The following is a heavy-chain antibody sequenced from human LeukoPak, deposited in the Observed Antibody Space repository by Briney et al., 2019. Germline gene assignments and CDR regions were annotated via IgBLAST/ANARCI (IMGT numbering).Heavy chain of an antibody. J-gene: IGHJ4*02. V-gene: IGHV3-23*01. CDR3: AKKEAMIRGVPYYYDF. CDR1: GFTFSSYV. Sequence: PGGSLRLSCPVSGFTFSSYVMTWVRQAPGQGLEWVSAISGSGDDTYYADSVKGRFTISRDNSKNTLYLQMNSLRAEDTAVYYCAKKEAMIRGVPYYYDFWGQGTLVTVSS. D-gene: IGHD3-10*01. CDR2: ISGSGDDT.